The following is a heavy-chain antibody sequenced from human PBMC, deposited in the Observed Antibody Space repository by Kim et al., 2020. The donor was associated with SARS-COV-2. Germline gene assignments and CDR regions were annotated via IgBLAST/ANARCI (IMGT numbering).Heavy chain of an antibody. J-gene: IGHJ6*02. Sequence: GGSLRLSCVASGFIFSTYLMRWVRLAPGKGLEWVASIYDDGSNEFYADSVKGRFTISRDKSKNTLYLQIYSLRVEDTGVYYCVKEGGDIAMEVWGQGNTVTVS. D-gene: IGHD2-15*01. V-gene: IGHV3-33*03. CDR2: IYDDGSNE. CDR1: GFIFSTYL. CDR3: VKEGGDIAMEV.